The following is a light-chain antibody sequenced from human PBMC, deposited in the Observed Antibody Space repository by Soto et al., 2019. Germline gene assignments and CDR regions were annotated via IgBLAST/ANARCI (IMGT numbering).Light chain of an antibody. Sequence: QSVLTQPPSVSAAPGQKVTISCSGSSSNIGNNYVSWYQQLPGTSPKLLIYDNNKRPSGIPDRFSGSKSGTSATLGITGLQTGDEADYYCGTWDSRLIAGVFGGGTKVTVL. CDR1: SSNIGNNY. CDR2: DNN. CDR3: GTWDSRLIAGV. V-gene: IGLV1-51*01. J-gene: IGLJ2*01.